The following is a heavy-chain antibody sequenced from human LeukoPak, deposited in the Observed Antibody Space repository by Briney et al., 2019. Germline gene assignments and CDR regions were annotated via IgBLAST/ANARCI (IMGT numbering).Heavy chain of an antibody. V-gene: IGHV3-11*01. CDR3: ATTAPYNGNHEDY. J-gene: IGHJ4*02. Sequence: PGGSLRLSCAASGFTFSDYYMNWIRQAPGKGLEWVSYISSTGSTIYYADSVKGRFTISRDNTKNSLYLQMNSLRADDTAVYYCATTAPYNGNHEDYWGQGTLVTVSS. CDR1: GFTFSDYY. D-gene: IGHD1-14*01. CDR2: ISSTGSTI.